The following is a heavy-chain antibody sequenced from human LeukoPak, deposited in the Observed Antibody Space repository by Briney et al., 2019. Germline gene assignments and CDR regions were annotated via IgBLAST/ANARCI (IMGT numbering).Heavy chain of an antibody. CDR2: IYYSGST. V-gene: IGHV4-31*03. D-gene: IGHD4-17*01. Sequence: SQTLSLTCTVSGGSISSGGYYWSWIRHHPGKGLEWIGYIYYSGSTYYNPSLKSRVTISVDTSKNQFSLKLSSVAAADTAVYYCARDPAVYGDYAAFDIWGQGTMVTVSS. J-gene: IGHJ3*02. CDR3: ARDPAVYGDYAAFDI. CDR1: GGSISSGGYY.